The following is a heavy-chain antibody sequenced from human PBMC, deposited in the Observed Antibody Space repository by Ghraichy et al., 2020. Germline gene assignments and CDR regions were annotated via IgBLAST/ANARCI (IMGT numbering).Heavy chain of an antibody. V-gene: IGHV4-59*01. CDR1: GGSISTYH. Sequence: SETLSLTCTASGGSISTYHWTWIRQPPGKGLGWLGYIYYVGYPNYIPSLKRRPTFSIDRLKNQSSLNLKSVTASDTAVYYCARVNGWYFDLWGRGTLVTVSS. J-gene: IGHJ2*01. CDR2: IYYVGYP. CDR3: ARVNGWYFDL. D-gene: IGHD1-1*01.